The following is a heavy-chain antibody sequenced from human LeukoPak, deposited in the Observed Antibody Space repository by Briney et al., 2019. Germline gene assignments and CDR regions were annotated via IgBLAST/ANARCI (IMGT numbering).Heavy chain of an antibody. CDR3: AREGFDVWGSYRFNWFDP. D-gene: IGHD3-16*02. CDR2: IYYSGST. V-gene: IGHV4-39*07. J-gene: IGHJ5*02. CDR1: GGSISSSSYY. Sequence: SETLSLTCTVSGGSISSSSYYWGWIRQPPGKGLEWVGSIYYSGSTYYNPSLKSRVTISVDTSKNQFSLKLSSVTAADTAVYYCAREGFDVWGSYRFNWFDPWGQGTLVTVSS.